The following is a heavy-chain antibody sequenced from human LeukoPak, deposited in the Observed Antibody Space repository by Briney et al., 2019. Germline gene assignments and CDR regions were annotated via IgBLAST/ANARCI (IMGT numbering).Heavy chain of an antibody. J-gene: IGHJ4*02. CDR3: AKDTYERIEASFDY. V-gene: IGHV3-9*01. CDR2: ISWNSGSI. Sequence: GRSLRLSCAASGFTFDDYAMHWVRQAPGKGLEWVSGISWNSGSIGYADSVKGRFTISRDNAKNSLYLQMNSLRAEDTALYYCAKDTYERIEASFDYWGQGTLVTVSS. CDR1: GFTFDDYA. D-gene: IGHD5-12*01.